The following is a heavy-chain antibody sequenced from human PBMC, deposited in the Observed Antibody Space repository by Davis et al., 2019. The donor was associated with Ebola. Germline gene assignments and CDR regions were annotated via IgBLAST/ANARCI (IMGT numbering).Heavy chain of an antibody. CDR1: GGSIISSSSY. CDR2: IYYSGST. J-gene: IGHJ4*02. Sequence: SETLSLTCTVSGGSIISSSSYWGWIRQPPRKGLEWIGSIYYSGSTYYNPSLKSRVTISVDTSKNQFSLKLRSVTAADTAVYYCARRYLYSSSEFDYWGQGTLVTVSS. V-gene: IGHV4-39*01. CDR3: ARRYLYSSSEFDY. D-gene: IGHD6-6*01.